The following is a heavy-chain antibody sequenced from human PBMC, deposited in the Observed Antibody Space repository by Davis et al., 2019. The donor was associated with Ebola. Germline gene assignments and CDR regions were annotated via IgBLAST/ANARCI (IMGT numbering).Heavy chain of an antibody. CDR2: ISGSGRT. V-gene: IGHV4-59*11. CDR3: SRFGEGAY. CDR1: DASISGHY. D-gene: IGHD2-21*01. J-gene: IGHJ4*02. Sequence: PSETLSLTCTVSDASISGHYWNWFRQPPGKGLKWIGFISGSGRTSYNPSLKSRVTISADTSKNQFSLNLSSVTAADTAVYFCSRFGEGAYWGQGTLVTVSS.